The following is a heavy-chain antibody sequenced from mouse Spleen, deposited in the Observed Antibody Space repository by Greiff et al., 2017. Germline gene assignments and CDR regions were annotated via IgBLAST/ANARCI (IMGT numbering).Heavy chain of an antibody. Sequence: QLKQPGTELVKPGASVKLSCKASGYTFTSYWMHWVKQRPGQGLEWIGNINPSNGGTNYNEKFKSKATLTVDKPSSTAYMQLSSLTSEDSAVYYCARGLLWSTHAMDYWGQGTSVTVSS. CDR2: INPSNGGT. D-gene: IGHD2-10*01. CDR1: GYTFTSYW. J-gene: IGHJ4*01. CDR3: ARGLLWSTHAMDY. V-gene: IGHV1-53*01.